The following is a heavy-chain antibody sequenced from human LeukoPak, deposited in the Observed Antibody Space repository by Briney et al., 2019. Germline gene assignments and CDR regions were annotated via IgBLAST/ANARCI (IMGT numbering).Heavy chain of an antibody. D-gene: IGHD5-24*01. CDR3: ARGGGYNFRAINWFDP. J-gene: IGHJ5*02. V-gene: IGHV7-4-1*02. CDR2: IYTNTGNP. Sequence: GASVKVSCKASGYTFTSYAMNWVRQAPGQGLEWMGWIYTNTGNPTYAQGFTGRFVFSLDTSVSTAYLQISSLKAEDTAVYYCARGGGYNFRAINWFDPWGQGTLVTVSS. CDR1: GYTFTSYA.